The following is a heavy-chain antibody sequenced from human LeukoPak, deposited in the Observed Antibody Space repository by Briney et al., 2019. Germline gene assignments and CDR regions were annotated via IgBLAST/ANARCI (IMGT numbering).Heavy chain of an antibody. CDR1: GFTFSNAW. J-gene: IGHJ4*02. CDR2: ISYEGSNT. D-gene: IGHD7-27*01. V-gene: IGHV3-30*03. CDR3: ARGYLGLPNYFDF. Sequence: GGSLRLSCAASGFTFSNAWRSWVRQAPGKGLEWVAVISYEGSNTYYADSMKGRFTISRDNSKNTLHLQMSSLRVEDTAVYFCARGYLGLPNYFDFWGQGTLVTVSS.